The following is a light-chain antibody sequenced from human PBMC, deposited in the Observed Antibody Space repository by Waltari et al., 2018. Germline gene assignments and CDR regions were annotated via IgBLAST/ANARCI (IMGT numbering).Light chain of an antibody. V-gene: IGLV2-23*02. CDR3: CSYAGSYV. Sequence: QSALTQPASVSGSPGQSITITCTGTNSDVGSYNLVSWYQHYPGKAPKLMIYEVKKRPSGVSNRFSGSKSGNTASLTISGLQAEDEADYYCCSYAGSYVFGTGTKVTVL. CDR2: EVK. CDR1: NSDVGSYNL. J-gene: IGLJ1*01.